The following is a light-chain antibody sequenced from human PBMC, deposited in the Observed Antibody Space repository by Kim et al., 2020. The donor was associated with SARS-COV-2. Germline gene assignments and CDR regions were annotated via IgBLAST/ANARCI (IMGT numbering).Light chain of an antibody. V-gene: IGLV1-47*01. J-gene: IGLJ3*02. Sequence: GQRVTISCSGSSSNIGINYVYWYQQLPGTAPNLLIYRNSQRPSGVPDRFSGSKSGTSASLAISGLRSEDEADYYCAAWDDSLSESLFGGGTQLTVL. CDR2: RNS. CDR3: AAWDDSLSESL. CDR1: SSNIGINY.